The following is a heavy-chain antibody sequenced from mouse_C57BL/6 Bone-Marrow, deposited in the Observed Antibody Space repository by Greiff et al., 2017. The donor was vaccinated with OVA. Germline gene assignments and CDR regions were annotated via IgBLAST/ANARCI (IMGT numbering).Heavy chain of an antibody. V-gene: IGHV1-85*01. J-gene: IGHJ1*03. CDR3: AREGTYWCFDV. CDR2: IYPRDGST. Sequence: QVQLQQSGPELVMPGASVKLSCKASGYTFTSYDINWVKQRTGQGLEWIGWIYPRDGSTKYNEKFKGKATLTVDTSSSTAYMELHSLTSEDSAVYFCAREGTYWCFDVWGTGTTITVSS. CDR1: GYTFTSYD. D-gene: IGHD2-14*01.